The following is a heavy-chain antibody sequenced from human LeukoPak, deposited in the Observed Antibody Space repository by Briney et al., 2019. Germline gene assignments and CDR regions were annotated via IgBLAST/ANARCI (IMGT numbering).Heavy chain of an antibody. J-gene: IGHJ6*02. Sequence: SETLSLTCAVYGGSFSGYYWSWIRQPPGKGLEWTGEINHSGSTNYNPSLKSRVTISVDTSKNQFSLKLSSVTAADTAVYYCARGLAVADRYYYYGMDVWGQGTTVTVSS. D-gene: IGHD6-19*01. CDR2: INHSGST. CDR1: GGSFSGYY. V-gene: IGHV4-34*01. CDR3: ARGLAVADRYYYYGMDV.